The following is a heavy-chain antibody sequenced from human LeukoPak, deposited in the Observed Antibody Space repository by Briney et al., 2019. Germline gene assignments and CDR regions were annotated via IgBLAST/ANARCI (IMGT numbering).Heavy chain of an antibody. D-gene: IGHD3-3*01. V-gene: IGHV3-30*03. J-gene: IGHJ4*02. CDR3: ARGRTMPDY. Sequence: GGSLRLSCAASGFTISSYGMHWVRQAPGKGLEWVAVISYGGNDKYHTDSMRGRFTISRDNSKNTVYLQMNSLRADDTAVCYCARGRTMPDYWGQGTLVTVSS. CDR1: GFTISSYG. CDR2: ISYGGNDK.